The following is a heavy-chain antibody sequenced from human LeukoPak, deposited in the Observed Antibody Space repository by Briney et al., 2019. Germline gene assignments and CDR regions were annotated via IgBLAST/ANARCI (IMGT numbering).Heavy chain of an antibody. CDR1: GGSFRGYY. CDR2: INHSGCT. Sequence: PAETLSLTCAVYGGSFRGYYRSWIRQPPGKGLEWIGEINHSGCTNQHPSLQRRVSISVATSKHQFSLRLSSVTAADTVVYYCARGRVAVAGIRPARGNRRSHYFDYWGQGTRVTVS. V-gene: IGHV4-34*01. D-gene: IGHD6-19*01. CDR3: ARGRVAVAGIRPARGNRRSHYFDY. J-gene: IGHJ4*02.